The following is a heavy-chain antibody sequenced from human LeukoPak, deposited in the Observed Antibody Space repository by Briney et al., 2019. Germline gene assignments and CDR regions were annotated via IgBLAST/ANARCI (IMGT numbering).Heavy chain of an antibody. V-gene: IGHV3-23*01. CDR1: GFTFSSYA. J-gene: IGHJ4*02. D-gene: IGHD6-19*01. Sequence: GGSLRLSCAASGFTFSSYAMSWVRQAPGKGLEWVSAISGSGGSTYYADSVKGRFTISRDNSKYTLYLQMNSLRAEDTAVYYCAKAFGSSGWYPPGNWGQGTLVTVSS. CDR3: AKAFGSSGWYPPGN. CDR2: ISGSGGST.